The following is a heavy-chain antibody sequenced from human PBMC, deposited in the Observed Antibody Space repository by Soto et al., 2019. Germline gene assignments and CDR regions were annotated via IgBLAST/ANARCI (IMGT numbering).Heavy chain of an antibody. Sequence: ASVKVSCKASGYTFTSYGISWVRQAPGQGLEWMGWISSYNGNTNYAQKVQGRVTLATDTSTSTTYMELRSLRSDDTAVYYCARGPRYCSTTTCFSGVTWFDPWGQGTLVTVSS. D-gene: IGHD2-2*01. CDR3: ARGPRYCSTTTCFSGVTWFDP. CDR1: GYTFTSYG. CDR2: ISSYNGNT. J-gene: IGHJ5*02. V-gene: IGHV1-18*04.